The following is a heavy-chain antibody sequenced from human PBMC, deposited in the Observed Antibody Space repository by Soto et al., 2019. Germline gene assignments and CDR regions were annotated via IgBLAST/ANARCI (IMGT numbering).Heavy chain of an antibody. CDR3: ARNAGPGMDV. V-gene: IGHV2-5*02. J-gene: IGHJ6*02. CDR2: LYWDDDE. Sequence: SGPTLVNTTQPLTLTCNFSGFSHTTSGVGVGWIRQPPGKALKWLALLYWDDDESYSTSLQSRLTNTKDTSKNQVVLTMTNMDPVDTATYYCARNAGPGMDVWGQGTTVTVSS. CDR1: GFSHTTSGVG. D-gene: IGHD1-1*01.